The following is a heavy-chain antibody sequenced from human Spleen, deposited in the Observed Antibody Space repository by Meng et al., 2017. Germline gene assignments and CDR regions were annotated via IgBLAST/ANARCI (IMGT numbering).Heavy chain of an antibody. CDR2: IFSGGDT. V-gene: IGHV3-53*04. J-gene: IGHJ4*02. Sequence: EVQLVESGGALVQPGGSLRLSCAVSGFYVSVNYMSWVRQAPGKGLEGVSVIFSGGDTRYGDSVKGRFTISRDNSKNTLYLQMNSLRAEDTAVYYCTTGPGGGGHWGQGTLVTVSS. CDR3: TTGPGGGGH. CDR1: GFYVSVNY. D-gene: IGHD3-16*01.